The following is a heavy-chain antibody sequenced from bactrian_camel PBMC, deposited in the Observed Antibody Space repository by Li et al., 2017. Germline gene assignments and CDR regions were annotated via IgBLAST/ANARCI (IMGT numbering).Heavy chain of an antibody. CDR1: EYIFSGSS. D-gene: IGHD2*01. V-gene: IGHV3S31*01. Sequence: QLVESGGDSVQTGGSLRLSCAASEYIFSGSSMAWFRQFPEKKREGVNEREGVAAICPGGTVTNVADSVKGRFSISADNAKNTLYLQMFSLKPEDTAMYYCAADRMHYRDPTWSCRSDSRYWGQGTQVTVS. CDR2: ICPGGTVT. CDR3: AADRMHYRDPTWSCRSDSRY. J-gene: IGHJ4*01.